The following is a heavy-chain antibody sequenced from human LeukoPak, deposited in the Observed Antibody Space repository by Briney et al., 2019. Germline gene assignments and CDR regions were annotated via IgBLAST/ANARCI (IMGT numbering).Heavy chain of an antibody. V-gene: IGHV3-7*01. J-gene: IGHJ4*02. CDR3: ARGGPVATINC. Sequence: PGGSLTLSCAASGFILSPYWMSWLRQAPGKGLEWVATIELDGSKKSYVDSVKGRFTISRDNAKNSLYLQMNSLRAEDTAVYYCARGGPVATINCWGQGTLVTVSS. D-gene: IGHD5-12*01. CDR2: IELDGSKK. CDR1: GFILSPYW.